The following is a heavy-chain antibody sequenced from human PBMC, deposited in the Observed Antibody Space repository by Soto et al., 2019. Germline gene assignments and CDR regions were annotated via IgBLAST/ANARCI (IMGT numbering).Heavy chain of an antibody. CDR3: ARRFTDNWGEKFDY. Sequence: QVQLQESGPGLVKPSETLALICTVSGDSVSSGNSYWTWIRQPPGKGLEWIGYFYYSGSTNYNPSLKRRVTISGDTSKNHFSLKLNSVTTADTAVYYCARRFTDNWGEKFDYWGQRNLVTVSS. CDR1: GDSVSSGNSY. D-gene: IGHD1-1*01. V-gene: IGHV4-61*03. CDR2: FYYSGST. J-gene: IGHJ4*02.